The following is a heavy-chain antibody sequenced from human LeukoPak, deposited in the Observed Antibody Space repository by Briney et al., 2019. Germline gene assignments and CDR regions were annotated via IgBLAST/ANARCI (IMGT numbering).Heavy chain of an antibody. V-gene: IGHV3-30*03. CDR2: LSYDGSNK. Sequence: GGSLRLSCAASGFIFSNYGMHWVRQAPGKGLEWVAVLSYDGSNKYYADSVKGRLTISRDNAKNSLYLQMNSLRAEDTAVYYCAREYSSSSGRSFDYWGQGTLVTVSS. CDR1: GFIFSNYG. J-gene: IGHJ4*02. CDR3: AREYSSSSGRSFDY. D-gene: IGHD6-6*01.